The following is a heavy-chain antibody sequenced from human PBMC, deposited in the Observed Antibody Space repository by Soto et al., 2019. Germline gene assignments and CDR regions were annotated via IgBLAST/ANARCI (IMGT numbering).Heavy chain of an antibody. CDR2: INPNSGGT. CDR1: GYTFTGYY. CDR3: AGAGGYSSSWTFTYYFDY. J-gene: IGHJ4*02. D-gene: IGHD6-13*01. Sequence: ASVKVSCKASGYTFTGYYMHWVRQAPGQGLEWMGWINPNSGGTNYAQKFQGRVTMTRDTSISTAYMELSRLRSDDTAVYYCAGAGGYSSSWTFTYYFDYWGQGTLVTVSS. V-gene: IGHV1-2*02.